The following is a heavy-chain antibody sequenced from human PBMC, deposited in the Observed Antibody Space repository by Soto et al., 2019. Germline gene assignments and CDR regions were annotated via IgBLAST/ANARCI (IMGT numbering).Heavy chain of an antibody. J-gene: IGHJ3*02. CDR3: AGFGDYAVFDI. CDR1: GGSISSYY. V-gene: IGHV4-59*01. Sequence: SETLSLTCTVSGGSISSYYWSWIRQPPGKGLEWIGYIYYSGSTNYNPSLKSRVTISVDTSKNQFSLKLSSVTAADTAVYYCAGFGDYAVFDIWAKRTMVTVS. CDR2: IYYSGST. D-gene: IGHD4-17*01.